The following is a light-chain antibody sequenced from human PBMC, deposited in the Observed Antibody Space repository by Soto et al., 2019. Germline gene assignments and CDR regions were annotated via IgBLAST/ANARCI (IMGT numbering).Light chain of an antibody. Sequence: DIQMTQSPSSLSASVGDRVTITCQASQDIANFLNWYQHKPGRAPKLLIYAASTLRSGVPSRFSGSGSGTDFAFTISSLQPEDIATYYCQQYDILLTFGQGTRLEIK. CDR2: AAS. CDR1: QDIANF. CDR3: QQYDILLT. V-gene: IGKV1-33*01. J-gene: IGKJ5*01.